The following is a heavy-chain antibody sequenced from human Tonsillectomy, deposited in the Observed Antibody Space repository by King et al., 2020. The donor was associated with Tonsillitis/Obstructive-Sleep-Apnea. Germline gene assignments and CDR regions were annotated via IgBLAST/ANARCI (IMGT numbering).Heavy chain of an antibody. CDR3: ARFSAESSVNIYFDY. D-gene: IGHD6-25*01. Sequence: VQLQESGPGLVKPSETLSLTCTVSGGSISGYYWSWIRQPPGKGLEWIGYIYYSGSTNYNPSLKSRVTISVDTSKNHFSLKLNSVTAADTAVYYCARFSAESSVNIYFDYWGQGTLVAVSS. J-gene: IGHJ4*02. CDR2: IYYSGST. CDR1: GGSISGYY. V-gene: IGHV4-59*01.